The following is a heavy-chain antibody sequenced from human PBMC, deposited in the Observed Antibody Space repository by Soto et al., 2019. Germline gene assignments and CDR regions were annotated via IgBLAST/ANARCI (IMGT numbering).Heavy chain of an antibody. V-gene: IGHV3-21*01. J-gene: IGHJ4*02. D-gene: IGHD5-12*01. CDR2: ITSSSSSSYI. Sequence: EVQLVESGGGLVKPGGSLRLSCAASGFSFSSYSMNWVRQAPGKGLEWVSSITSSSSSSYIYYADSVKGRFTISRDNAKISLFLQMNRLRVEDTAVYYCARDLQMATIRGGDYWGQGTLVTVSS. CDR1: GFSFSSYS. CDR3: ARDLQMATIRGGDY.